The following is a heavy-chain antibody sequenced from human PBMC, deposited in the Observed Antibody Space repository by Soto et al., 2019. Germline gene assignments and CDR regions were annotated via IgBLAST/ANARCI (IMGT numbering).Heavy chain of an antibody. Sequence: EVQLVESGGGLVQPEGSLRLSCAASGFSFSSYWIHWVRQAPGKGLVWVSRIKTDGSSADYADSVKGRFTISRDNAKNTLYLQMNSLRGEDTAVYYCAKREGNTYGLFHWGQGTLVTVSS. CDR3: AKREGNTYGLFH. D-gene: IGHD5-18*01. CDR2: IKTDGSSA. CDR1: GFSFSSYW. V-gene: IGHV3-74*01. J-gene: IGHJ4*02.